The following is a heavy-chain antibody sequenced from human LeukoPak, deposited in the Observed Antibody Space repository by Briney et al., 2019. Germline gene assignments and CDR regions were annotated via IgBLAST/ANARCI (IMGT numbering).Heavy chain of an antibody. J-gene: IGHJ2*01. Sequence: GGSLRLSCAASGFTFSSYAMHWVRQAPGKGLEWMAVISYGGSNKYYADSVKGRFTISRDNSKNTLYLQMNSLRAEDTAVYYCARVQGSYWYFDLWGRGTLVTVSS. CDR3: ARVQGSYWYFDL. V-gene: IGHV3-30*04. CDR2: ISYGGSNK. CDR1: GFTFSSYA.